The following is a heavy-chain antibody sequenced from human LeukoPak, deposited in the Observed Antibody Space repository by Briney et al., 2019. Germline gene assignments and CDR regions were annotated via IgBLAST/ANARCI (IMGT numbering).Heavy chain of an antibody. Sequence: GASVKVSCKASGYSFTGYSMHWFRQATGQGLGWMGLINPNSGGTNYAQKFQGRVTMTRDTAISTAYMELSRLRSDDTAVNYWARSTDDFWSGERDWYFDLWGRGTLVTVSS. V-gene: IGHV1-2*02. D-gene: IGHD3-3*01. J-gene: IGHJ2*01. CDR2: INPNSGGT. CDR1: GYSFTGYS. CDR3: ARSTDDFWSGERDWYFDL.